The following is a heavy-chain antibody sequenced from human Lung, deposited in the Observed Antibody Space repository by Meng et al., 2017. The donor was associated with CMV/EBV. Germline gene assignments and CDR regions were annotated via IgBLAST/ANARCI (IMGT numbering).Heavy chain of an antibody. D-gene: IGHD6-19*01. V-gene: IGHV4-39*01. CDR3: ARTSSSGLTPFDP. J-gene: IGHJ5*02. Sequence: SETLSPTCTVPGGSISSSSYYWGWIRQPPGKGLEWIGSIYYSGSTYYNPSLKSRVTISVDTSKNQFSLKLSSVTAADTAVYYCARTSSSGLTPFDPWGQGTLVTVSS. CDR2: IYYSGST. CDR1: GGSISSSSYY.